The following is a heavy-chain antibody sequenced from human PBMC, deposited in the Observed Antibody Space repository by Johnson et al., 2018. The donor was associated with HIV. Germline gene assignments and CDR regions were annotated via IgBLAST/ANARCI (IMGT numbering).Heavy chain of an antibody. D-gene: IGHD3-22*01. Sequence: QEQLVESGGGVVQPGRSLRLSCAASRFTFSSYAMHWVRQAPGKGLEWVAVISYDGSKKYYADSVKGRFTISRDNSKNTLYLQMNSLRAEDTAVYYCAKDTYYYDSSGYYRDAFDIWGQGTMVTVSS. CDR1: RFTFSSYA. CDR3: AKDTYYYDSSGYYRDAFDI. J-gene: IGHJ3*02. CDR2: ISYDGSKK. V-gene: IGHV3-30*04.